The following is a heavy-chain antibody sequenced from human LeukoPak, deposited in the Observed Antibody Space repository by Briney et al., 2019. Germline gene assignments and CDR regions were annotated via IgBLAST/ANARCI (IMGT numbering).Heavy chain of an antibody. CDR2: INPSGGST. J-gene: IGHJ4*02. D-gene: IGHD6-19*01. V-gene: IGHV1-46*01. CDR3: ARDGVGGCMAVAADY. Sequence: ASVKVSCKASGYTFTSYYMHWVRQAPGQGLEWMGIINPSGGSTSYAQKFQGRVTMTRDTSTSTVYMELSSLRSEETAVYYCARDGVGGCMAVAADYWGQGSLVTVSS. CDR1: GYTFTSYY.